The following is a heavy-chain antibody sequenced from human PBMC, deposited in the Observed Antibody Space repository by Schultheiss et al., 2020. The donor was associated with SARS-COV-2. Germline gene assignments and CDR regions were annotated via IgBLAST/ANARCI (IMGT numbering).Heavy chain of an antibody. CDR1: GGSISSYY. J-gene: IGHJ4*02. CDR2: IYYSGST. D-gene: IGHD6-19*01. CDR3: AKGSGWYMY. Sequence: SETLSLTCTVSGGSISSYYWSWIRQPPGKGLEWIGYIYYSGSTNYNPSLKSRVTISVDTSKNQFSLKLSSVTAADTAVYYCAKGSGWYMYWGQGTLVTVSS. V-gene: IGHV4-59*01.